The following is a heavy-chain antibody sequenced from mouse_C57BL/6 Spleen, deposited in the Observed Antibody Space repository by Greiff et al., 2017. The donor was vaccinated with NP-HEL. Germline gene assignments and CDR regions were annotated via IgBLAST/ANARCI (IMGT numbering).Heavy chain of an antibody. CDR2: INPNNGGT. CDR3: ARGDDGYSFAY. D-gene: IGHD2-3*01. CDR1: GYTFTDYY. V-gene: IGHV1-26*01. Sequence: VQLQQSGPELVKPGASVKISCKASGYTFTDYYMNWVKQSHGKSLEWIGDINPNNGGTSYNQKFKGKATLTVDKSSSTAYMELRSLTSEDSAVYYCARGDDGYSFAYWGQGTLVTVSA. J-gene: IGHJ3*01.